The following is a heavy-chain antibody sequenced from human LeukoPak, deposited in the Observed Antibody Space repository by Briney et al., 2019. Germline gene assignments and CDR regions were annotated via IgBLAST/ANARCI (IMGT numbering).Heavy chain of an antibody. J-gene: IGHJ4*02. V-gene: IGHV1-2*02. CDR3: ARATGGKSGDALDY. CDR1: GYTFTGYY. CDR2: INPNSGGT. D-gene: IGHD4-23*01. Sequence: ASVKVSCKASGYTFTGYYMHWVRQAPGQGLEWMGWINPNSGGTNYAQKFQGRVTMTRDTSISTAYMELSRLRSDDTAVYYCARATGGKSGDALDYWGQGTLVTVSS.